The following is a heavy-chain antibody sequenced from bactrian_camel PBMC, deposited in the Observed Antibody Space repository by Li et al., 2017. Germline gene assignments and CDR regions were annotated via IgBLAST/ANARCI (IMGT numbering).Heavy chain of an antibody. J-gene: IGHJ4*01. CDR1: GFIFGDYT. CDR3: TRETQWVGYHEMAEY. Sequence: DVQLVESGGGLVQPGGSLRVSCVGTGFIFGDYTITWVRQAPGKALEWISDINSSGGNRNYADSVKGRFISSRDNSKNTVYLQLNGLKSEDTAMYYCTRETQWVGYHEMAEYWGQGTQVTV. V-gene: IGHV3S40*01. CDR2: INSSGGNR. D-gene: IGHD5*01.